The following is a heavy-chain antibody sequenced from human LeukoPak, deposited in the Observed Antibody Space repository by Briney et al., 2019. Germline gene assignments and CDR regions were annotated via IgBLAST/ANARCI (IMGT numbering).Heavy chain of an antibody. V-gene: IGHV1-18*01. CDR2: ISAYNGNT. J-gene: IGHJ4*02. D-gene: IGHD4-23*01. CDR1: GYTFTSYG. CDR3: ARGGDYAGVAALLDL. Sequence: GASVKVSCKASGYTFTSYGISWVRQAPGQGLEWMGWISAYNGNTNYAQKLQGRDTMTTDTSTSTAYMELRSLRSDDTAVYYCARGGDYAGVAALLDLWGQGTPVTVSS.